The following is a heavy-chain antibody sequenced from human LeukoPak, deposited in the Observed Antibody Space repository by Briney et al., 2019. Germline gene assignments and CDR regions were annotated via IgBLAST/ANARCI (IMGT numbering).Heavy chain of an antibody. CDR2: IIPILGIA. CDR3: ARLLWWLQEYYFDY. D-gene: IGHD2-21*01. Sequence: SVKVSCKASGGTFSSYAISWVRQAPGQGLEWMGRIIPILGIANYAQKFQGRVTITADKSTSTAYMELSSLRSEDTAMYYCARLLWWLQEYYFDYWGQGTLVTVSS. CDR1: GGTFSSYA. V-gene: IGHV1-69*04. J-gene: IGHJ4*02.